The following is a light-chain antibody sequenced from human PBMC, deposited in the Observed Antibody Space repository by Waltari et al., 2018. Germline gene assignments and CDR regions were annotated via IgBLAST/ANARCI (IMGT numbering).Light chain of an antibody. CDR1: GTGSNR. J-gene: IGLJ2*01. CDR3: EVLDKSSFQVV. CDR2: DDD. V-gene: IGLV3-21*02. Sequence: SYQLTQPPSVSVAPGQTATITCGGNGTGSNRGNWYQQKPGQAPGLAGYDDDKRPPVIPERVSGSNSGNTATLTIRRVAAGDEADYYCEVLDKSSFQVVFGGGTRLTVL.